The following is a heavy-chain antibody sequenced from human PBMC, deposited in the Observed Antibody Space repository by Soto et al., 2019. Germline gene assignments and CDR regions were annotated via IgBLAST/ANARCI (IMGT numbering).Heavy chain of an antibody. V-gene: IGHV1-18*01. J-gene: IGHJ6*02. CDR2: ISAYNGNT. D-gene: IGHD3-10*01. CDR3: ASSISGSPSPLVYGMDV. CDR1: GYTFTSYG. Sequence: RASVKVSCKASGYTFTSYGISWVRQAPGQGLEWMGWISAYNGNTNYAQKLQGRVTMTTDTSTSTAYMELRSLRSDDTAVYYCASSISGSPSPLVYGMDVWGQGTTVTVSS.